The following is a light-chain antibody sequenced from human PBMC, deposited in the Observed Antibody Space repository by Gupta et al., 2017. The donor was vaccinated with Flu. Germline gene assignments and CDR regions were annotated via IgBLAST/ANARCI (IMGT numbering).Light chain of an antibody. CDR1: QNINNN. V-gene: IGKV1-39*01. CDR2: AAT. CDR3: QQSYDTPLS. J-gene: IGKJ4*01. Sequence: DVQMTQSPSSLSASVGDRVTITCRASQNINNNLNWYQQKPEKAPKVLIYAATSLQSGIPSRFSGSGSGTHFTLSISSLQPEDFATYYCQQSYDTPLSFGGGTRVDI.